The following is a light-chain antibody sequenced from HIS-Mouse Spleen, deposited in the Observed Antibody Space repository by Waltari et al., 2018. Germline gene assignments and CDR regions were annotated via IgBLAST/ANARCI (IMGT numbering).Light chain of an antibody. CDR2: EGS. CDR1: SSDVGSYNL. CDR3: CSYAGSSTWV. Sequence: QSALTQPVSVSGSPGQSITISCTGTSSDVGSYNLVSWYQQHPGKAPKLMIYEGSKRPSGVSNRFSGSKSGNTASLTISGLQAEDEADYYCCSYAGSSTWVFGGWTKLTVL. J-gene: IGLJ3*02. V-gene: IGLV2-23*01.